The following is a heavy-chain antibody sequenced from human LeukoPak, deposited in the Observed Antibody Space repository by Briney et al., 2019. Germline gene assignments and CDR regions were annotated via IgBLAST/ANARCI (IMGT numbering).Heavy chain of an antibody. D-gene: IGHD2-2*01. CDR3: ASGPSHRCFYYYGMDV. J-gene: IGHJ6*01. Sequence: GGSLRLSCAASGFTFSSYAMSWVRQAPGKGLEWVSTISGSGGSTYYADSVKGRFTISRDNSKNTLYLQMNSLRAEDTAVYYCASGPSHRCFYYYGMDVWGQGTTVTVSS. V-gene: IGHV3-23*01. CDR1: GFTFSSYA. CDR2: ISGSGGST.